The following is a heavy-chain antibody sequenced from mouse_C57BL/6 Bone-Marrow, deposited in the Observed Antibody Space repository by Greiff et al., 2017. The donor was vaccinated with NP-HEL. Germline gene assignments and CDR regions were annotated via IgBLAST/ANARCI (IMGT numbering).Heavy chain of an antibody. CDR3: ARDGYSPFDY. D-gene: IGHD2-3*01. Sequence: EVQLQQSGPELVKPGASVKISCKASGYTFTDYYMNWVKQSHGKSLEWIGDINPNNGGTSYNQKFKGKATLTVDKSSSTAYMELLSLTSEDSAVYYCARDGYSPFDYWGQGTTLTVSS. V-gene: IGHV1-26*01. J-gene: IGHJ2*01. CDR2: INPNNGGT. CDR1: GYTFTDYY.